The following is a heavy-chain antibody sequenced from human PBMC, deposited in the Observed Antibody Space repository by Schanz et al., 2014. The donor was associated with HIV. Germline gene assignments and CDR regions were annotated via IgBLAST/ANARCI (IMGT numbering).Heavy chain of an antibody. CDR3: ARDLPNPYFDFSGPAGDY. D-gene: IGHD3-22*01. J-gene: IGHJ4*02. V-gene: IGHV3-23*01. CDR2: IGSGGGRR. Sequence: EVQLLESGGGLVQPGGSLRLSCGASGFIFSSYGMSWVRQAPRKGLEWVSLIGSGGGRRYYADSVKGRFTISRDNSKNTLYLQMNSLRVEDTAVYYCARDLPNPYFDFSGPAGDYWGQGALVTVSS. CDR1: GFIFSSYG.